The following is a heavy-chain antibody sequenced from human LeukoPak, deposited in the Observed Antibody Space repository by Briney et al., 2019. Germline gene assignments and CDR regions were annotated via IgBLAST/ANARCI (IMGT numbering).Heavy chain of an antibody. J-gene: IGHJ6*04. CDR2: ISWDGGST. V-gene: IGHV3-43D*04. CDR1: GCTFDDCD. Sequence: GWSLRLSCAASGCTFDDCDMLWVGHAPGRGREGVSLISWDGGSTYYADSVKGRFTISRDNSKNSLYLQMNSLRAEDTALYYCAKDIERGCCRGGSCPGMDVWGKGTTVTVSS. D-gene: IGHD2-15*01. CDR3: AKDIERGCCRGGSCPGMDV.